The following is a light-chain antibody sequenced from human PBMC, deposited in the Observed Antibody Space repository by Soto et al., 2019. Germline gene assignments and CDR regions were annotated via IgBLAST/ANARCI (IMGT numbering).Light chain of an antibody. CDR1: QSIGRS. CDR2: DAS. V-gene: IGKV3-11*01. J-gene: IGKJ4*01. Sequence: EVVLTQSPATLSLSLGERATLSCRASQSIGRSLAWYQQRPGLAPSLLISDASNRATGIPARFSGSGSGTDFSLTISSLEPEDFAVYYCQHRYSWPLTFGGGTKVEIK. CDR3: QHRYSWPLT.